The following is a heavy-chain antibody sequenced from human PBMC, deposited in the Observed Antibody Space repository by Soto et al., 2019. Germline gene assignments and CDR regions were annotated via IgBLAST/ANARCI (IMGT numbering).Heavy chain of an antibody. J-gene: IGHJ5*02. CDR1: GGSISSSSYY. Sequence: SETLSLTCTVSGGSISSSSYYWGWIRQPPGKGLEWIGSIYYSGSTYYNPSLKSRVTISVDTSKNQFSLKLSSVTAADTAVYYCARVGFWSGHPEKRVKNWFDPWGQGTLVTVSS. CDR3: ARVGFWSGHPEKRVKNWFDP. V-gene: IGHV4-39*01. D-gene: IGHD3-3*01. CDR2: IYYSGST.